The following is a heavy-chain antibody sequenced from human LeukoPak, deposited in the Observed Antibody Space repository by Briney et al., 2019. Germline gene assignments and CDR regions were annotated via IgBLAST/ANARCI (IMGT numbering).Heavy chain of an antibody. CDR2: ISSSGSTI. V-gene: IGHV3-11*04. CDR1: GFTFSDYY. J-gene: IGHJ5*02. Sequence: GGSLRLSCAASGFTFSDYYMRWIRQAPGKGLEWVSYISSSGSTIYYADSVKGRFTISRDNAKNSLYLQMNSLRAEDTDVYYCARADITYYDFWSGYYWFDPWGQGTLVTVSS. D-gene: IGHD3-3*01. CDR3: ARADITYYDFWSGYYWFDP.